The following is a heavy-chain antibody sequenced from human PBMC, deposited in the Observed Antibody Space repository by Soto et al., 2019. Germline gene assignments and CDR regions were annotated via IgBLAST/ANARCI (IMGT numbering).Heavy chain of an antibody. V-gene: IGHV3-73*02. D-gene: IGHD6-19*01. Sequence: EVQLVESGGGLVQPGGSLKLSCAASGFTFSGSAMHWVRQTSGKGLEWVGRIRSKVNSYATAYAASVKGRFTISRDDSKNTAYLHMNSLKTEYTAVYYCTRDSSGWPDWGQGTLVTVSS. CDR2: IRSKVNSYAT. J-gene: IGHJ4*02. CDR3: TRDSSGWPD. CDR1: GFTFSGSA.